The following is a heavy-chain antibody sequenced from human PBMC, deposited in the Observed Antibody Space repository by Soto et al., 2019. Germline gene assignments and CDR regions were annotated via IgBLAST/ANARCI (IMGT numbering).Heavy chain of an antibody. CDR2: IYHSVNA. CDR1: GGSFSSDGYS. V-gene: IGHV4-30-2*06. CDR3: ASLSPALSFSALDV. Sequence: QLQLQGSGSRLVKPSQTLSLSCTVSGGSFSSDGYSWSWIRQSPGKDREWIGYIYHSVNAFYNPSLTRRVTLLLDRCRSQFSLHLTSVTVGDTALYFCASLSPALSFSALDVWGQWTTVVVSS. D-gene: IGHD2-2*01. J-gene: IGHJ6*02.